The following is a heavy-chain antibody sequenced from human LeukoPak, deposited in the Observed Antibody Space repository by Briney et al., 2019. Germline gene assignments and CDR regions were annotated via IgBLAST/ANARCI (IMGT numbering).Heavy chain of an antibody. CDR2: IHHSGSA. CDR1: GDSISSGDFY. CDR3: GRDRAVDAGGIDF. D-gene: IGHD5-18*01. Sequence: SETLSLTCTVSGDSISSGDFYWSWVRQPPGTGLEWIAYIHHSGSAFYSRSLKRRVTISVDSPKNQFSLRLTSVTAADTAVYFCGRDRAVDAGGIDFWGQGTLVTVSP. J-gene: IGHJ4*02. V-gene: IGHV4-30-4*01.